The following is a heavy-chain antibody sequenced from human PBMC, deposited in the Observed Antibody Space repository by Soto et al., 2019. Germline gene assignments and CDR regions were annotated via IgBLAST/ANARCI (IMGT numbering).Heavy chain of an antibody. CDR2: VSYGGKT. J-gene: IGHJ4*02. Sequence: SETLSLTCSVSGGSVNSGSHYWTWIRQSPGKTLEWIGHVSYGGKTDLNPSLRGRVTLSRDTSKNQFSLKLTSLTAADTAVYFCARALGGRTSSWFYFDNWGQGALVTVSS. CDR3: ARALGGRTSSWFYFDN. CDR1: GGSVNSGSHY. V-gene: IGHV4-61*01. D-gene: IGHD2-15*01.